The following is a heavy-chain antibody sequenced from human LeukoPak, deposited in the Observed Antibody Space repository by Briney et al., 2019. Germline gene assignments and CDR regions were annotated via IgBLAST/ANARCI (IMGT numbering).Heavy chain of an antibody. CDR3: ARGYKSDWGLQYFQY. CDR2: MHSSGIT. CDR1: GGSISSYY. J-gene: IGHJ1*01. V-gene: IGHV4-59*01. Sequence: SETLSLTCTVSGGSISSYYWSWIRQPPGKGLEWICHMHSSGITSNNPSLKSRVTMSVDMSKNQFSLRLNSVTAADTAVYYCARGYKSDWGLQYFQYWGQGTLVTVSS. D-gene: IGHD6-19*01.